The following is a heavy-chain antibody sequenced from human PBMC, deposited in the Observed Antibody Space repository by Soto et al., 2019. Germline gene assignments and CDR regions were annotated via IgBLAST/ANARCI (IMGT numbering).Heavy chain of an antibody. V-gene: IGHV4-59*01. D-gene: IGHD3-16*01. Sequence: PETLCVTCTVSGGSISRYYWSWIRQPPGKGLEWIGYIYYSGSTNYNPSLKSRVTISVDTSKNQFSLKLSSVTAADTAVYYCARSYGGKRNYYYGMDFWGQGTTVTVS. CDR1: GGSISRYY. CDR2: IYYSGST. J-gene: IGHJ6*02. CDR3: ARSYGGKRNYYYGMDF.